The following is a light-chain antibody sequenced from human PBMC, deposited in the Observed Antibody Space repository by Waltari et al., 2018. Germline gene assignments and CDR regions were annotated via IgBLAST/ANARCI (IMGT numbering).Light chain of an antibody. CDR3: QTGGHGTWV. Sequence: QLVLTQSPSASASLGASVKLPCTPSSGHSSNVVAWLQQRPEKGPRYLIKVNSDGSHTKGDEIPDRFSGSSSGAERYLTISSLQSEDEADYFCQTGGHGTWVFGGGTKLTVL. CDR1: SGHSSNV. CDR2: VNSDGSH. J-gene: IGLJ3*02. V-gene: IGLV4-69*01.